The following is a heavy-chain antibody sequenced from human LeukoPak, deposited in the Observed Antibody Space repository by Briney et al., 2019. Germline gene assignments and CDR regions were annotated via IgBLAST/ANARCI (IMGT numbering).Heavy chain of an antibody. D-gene: IGHD6-13*01. V-gene: IGHV4-59*01. J-gene: IGHJ5*02. CDR2: IYYSGST. CDR1: GGSISSYY. CDR3: ARGSLGIAAAETGFDP. Sequence: PSETLSLTCTVSGGSISSYYWSWIRQPPGKGLEWIGYIYYSGSTNYNPSLKSRVTISVDTSKNQFSLKLSSVTAADTAVYYCARGSLGIAAAETGFDPWGQGTLVTVSS.